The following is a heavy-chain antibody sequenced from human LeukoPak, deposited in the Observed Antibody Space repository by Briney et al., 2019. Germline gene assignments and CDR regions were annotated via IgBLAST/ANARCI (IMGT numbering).Heavy chain of an antibody. CDR3: ARVTTIFGVLKYYYYMDV. CDR1: GFTSSRNW. D-gene: IGHD3-3*01. J-gene: IGHJ6*03. CDR2: IKEDGSEK. V-gene: IGHV3-7*01. Sequence: GGSLRLSCAASGFTSSRNWMSWVRQAPGKGLEWVANIKEDGSEKYYVDSVKGRLTISRDNAKNSLYLQMNSLRAEDTAVYYCARVTTIFGVLKYYYYMDVWGKGTTVTVSS.